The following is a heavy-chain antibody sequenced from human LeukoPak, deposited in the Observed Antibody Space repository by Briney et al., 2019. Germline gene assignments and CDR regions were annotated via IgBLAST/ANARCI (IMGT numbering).Heavy chain of an antibody. CDR1: GFTFGSYA. CDR2: ISGSGGST. J-gene: IGHJ1*01. D-gene: IGHD3/OR15-3a*01. V-gene: IGHV3-23*01. CDR3: AKVRGGWTGGYFQH. Sequence: GGSLRLSCAASGFTFGSYAMSWVRQAPGKGLEWVSAISGSGGSTYYADSVKGRFTISRDNSKNTLYLQMNSLRAEDTAVYYCAKVRGGWTGGYFQHWGQGTLVTVSS.